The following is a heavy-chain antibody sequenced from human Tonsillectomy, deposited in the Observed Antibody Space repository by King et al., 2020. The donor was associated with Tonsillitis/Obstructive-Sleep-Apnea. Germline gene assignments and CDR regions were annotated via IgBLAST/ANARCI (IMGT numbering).Heavy chain of an antibody. Sequence: VQLQQWGAGLLQPSETLSLTCAVSGGSFSNFFWSWIRQPPGKGLEWIGEINHSGSTSYNPSLKSRVTISVDTSTNQFSLKLNSMTAADTAVYYCARVEYHEQYFDYWGQGTLVTVSS. D-gene: IGHD2/OR15-2a*01. J-gene: IGHJ4*02. V-gene: IGHV4-34*01. CDR3: ARVEYHEQYFDY. CDR1: GGSFSNFF. CDR2: INHSGST.